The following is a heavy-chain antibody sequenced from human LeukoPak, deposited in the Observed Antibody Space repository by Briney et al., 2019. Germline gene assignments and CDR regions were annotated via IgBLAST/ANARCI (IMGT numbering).Heavy chain of an antibody. CDR2: ISSNGGST. J-gene: IGHJ6*03. CDR1: GFTFSSYA. V-gene: IGHV3-64*01. D-gene: IGHD3-3*01. CDR3: AKTSLSDASGHYYYMDV. Sequence: PGGSLRLSCAASGFTFSSYAMHWVRQAPGKGLEYVSAISSNGGSTYYANSVKGRFTISRDNSQNTVSLQVNNLRAEDTALYYCAKTSLSDASGHYYYMDVWGKGTTVTVSS.